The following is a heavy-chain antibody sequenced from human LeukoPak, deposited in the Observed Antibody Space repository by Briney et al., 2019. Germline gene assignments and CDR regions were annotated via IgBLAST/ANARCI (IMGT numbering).Heavy chain of an antibody. CDR1: GFIFSNYY. J-gene: IGHJ4*02. D-gene: IGHD5-18*01. Sequence: GGSLRLSCAASGFIFSNYYMNWVRQAPGKGLEWVAVISYDGSNKYYADSVKGRFTISRDNSKNTLYLQMNSLRAEDTAVYYCAKDRGKGNTAMIDYWGQGTLVTVSS. V-gene: IGHV3-30*18. CDR2: ISYDGSNK. CDR3: AKDRGKGNTAMIDY.